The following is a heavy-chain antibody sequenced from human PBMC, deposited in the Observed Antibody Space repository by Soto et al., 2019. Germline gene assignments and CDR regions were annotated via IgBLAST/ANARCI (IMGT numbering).Heavy chain of an antibody. J-gene: IGHJ4*02. CDR1: GYTFTGYY. CDR3: ARGRRITMIVVVMNFGY. Sequence: GASVKVSCKASGYTFTGYYMHWVRQAPGQGLEWMGWINPNSGGTNYAQKFQGRVTMTRDTSIITAYMELSRLRSDDTAVYYCARGRRITMIVVVMNFGYWGQGTLVTVS. D-gene: IGHD3-22*01. V-gene: IGHV1-2*02. CDR2: INPNSGGT.